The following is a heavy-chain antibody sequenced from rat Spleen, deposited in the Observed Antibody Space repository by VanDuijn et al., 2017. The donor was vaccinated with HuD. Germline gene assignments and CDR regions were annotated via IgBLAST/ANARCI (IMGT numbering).Heavy chain of an antibody. Sequence: EVQLVESGGGLVQPGRSLKVSCAASGFTFSDYGMAWVRQAPTKGLEWVATISYGDSSGHSSTYYRDSVKGRFTISRDNAKSTLYLQMDSLRSEDTATYYCATTPLYYSGDPYYFDYWGQGVMVTVSS. V-gene: IGHV5-29*01. CDR2: ISYGDSSGHSST. CDR1: GFTFSDYG. J-gene: IGHJ2*01. CDR3: ATTPLYYSGDPYYFDY. D-gene: IGHD1-1*01.